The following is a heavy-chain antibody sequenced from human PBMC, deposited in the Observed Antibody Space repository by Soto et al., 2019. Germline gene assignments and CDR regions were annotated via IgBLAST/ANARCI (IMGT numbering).Heavy chain of an antibody. V-gene: IGHV4-59*01. CDR2: VSYSGST. D-gene: IGHD2-21*02. J-gene: IGHJ6*02. CDR3: ARDAKKVTWYYGMEV. Sequence: SETLSLTCTVSGGCISIYYWSWIRQPPGKGLEWIGHVSYSGSTEYNPALRSRVTISVDTSKTQFSLKLTSVTGEDTAVYYCARDAKKVTWYYGMEVWGQGTTVTVSS. CDR1: GGCISIYY.